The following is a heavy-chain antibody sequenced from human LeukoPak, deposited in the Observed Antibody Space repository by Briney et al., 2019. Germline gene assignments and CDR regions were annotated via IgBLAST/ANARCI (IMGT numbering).Heavy chain of an antibody. CDR1: GYTFTSYG. J-gene: IGHJ6*03. CDR2: ISAYNGNT. V-gene: IGHV1-18*01. D-gene: IGHD3-16*02. CDR3: ATDHYDYVWGSYRFNYMDV. Sequence: GASVKVSCKASGYTFTSYGISWVRQAPGQGLEWMGWISAYNGNTNYAQKLQGRVTMTTDTSTSTAYMELRSLRSDDTAVYYCATDHYDYVWGSYRFNYMDVWGKGTTVTVSS.